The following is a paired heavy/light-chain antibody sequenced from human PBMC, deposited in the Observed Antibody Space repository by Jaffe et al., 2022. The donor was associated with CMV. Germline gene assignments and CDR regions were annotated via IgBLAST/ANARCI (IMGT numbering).Light chain of an antibody. J-gene: IGLJ2*01. CDR1: NIGSKN. V-gene: IGLV3-9*01. Sequence: SYELTQPLSVSVALGQTARITCGGNNIGSKNVHWYQQKPGQAPVLVIYRDSNRPSGIPERFSGSNSGNTATLTISRAQAGDEADYYCQVWDSSSVVFGGGTKLTVL. CDR3: QVWDSSSVV. CDR2: RDS.
Heavy chain of an antibody. CDR1: GGSISSSSYY. CDR3: ARLADFWSNPLEYNWFDP. V-gene: IGHV4-39*01. Sequence: QLQLQESGPGLVKPSETLSLTCTVSGGSISSSSYYWGWIRQPPGKGLEWIGSIYYSGSTYYNPSLKSRVTISVDTSKNQFSLKLSSVTAADTAVYYCARLADFWSNPLEYNWFDPWGQGTLVTVSS. CDR2: IYYSGST. J-gene: IGHJ5*02. D-gene: IGHD3-3*01.